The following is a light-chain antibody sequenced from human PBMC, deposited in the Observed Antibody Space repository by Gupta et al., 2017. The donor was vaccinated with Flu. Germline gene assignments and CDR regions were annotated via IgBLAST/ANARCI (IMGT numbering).Light chain of an antibody. CDR1: QSLLHSNGYNY. CDR2: LGS. J-gene: IGKJ2*03. Sequence: DLVMDRSPLSLPVTPGEPASISCRSSQSLLHSNGYNYLDWYLQKPGQSPQLLIYLGSNRASGVPDRFSGSGSGTDFTLKISRVEAEDVGVYYCMQALQTPYSFGQGTKLEIK. V-gene: IGKV2-28*01. CDR3: MQALQTPYS.